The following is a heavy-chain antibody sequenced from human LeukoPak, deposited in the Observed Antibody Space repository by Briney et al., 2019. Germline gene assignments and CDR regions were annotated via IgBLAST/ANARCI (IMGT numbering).Heavy chain of an antibody. D-gene: IGHD3-10*01. Sequence: GASVKVSCKASGYTFTGYYMHWVRQAPGQGLEWMGWINPNSGGTNYAQKFQGRVTMTRDTSISTAYMKLSRLRSDDTAVYYCARDRGIDYYGSGSYYRHYYYYMDVWGKGTTVTVSS. CDR3: ARDRGIDYYGSGSYYRHYYYYMDV. J-gene: IGHJ6*03. CDR1: GYTFTGYY. V-gene: IGHV1-2*02. CDR2: INPNSGGT.